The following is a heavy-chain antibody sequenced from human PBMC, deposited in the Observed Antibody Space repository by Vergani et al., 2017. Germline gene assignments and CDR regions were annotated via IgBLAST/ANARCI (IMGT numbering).Heavy chain of an antibody. CDR3: ARRGDTAMARYWYFDL. D-gene: IGHD5-18*01. Sequence: QVQLQQWGAGLLKPSETLSLTCAVYGGSFSGYYWSWIRQPPGKGLEWIGEINHSGSTNYNSSLKSRVTISVDTSKNQFFLRLSSVTTADTAVYYCARRGDTAMARYWYFDLWGRGTLVTVSS. V-gene: IGHV4-34*01. CDR1: GGSFSGYY. CDR2: INHSGST. J-gene: IGHJ2*01.